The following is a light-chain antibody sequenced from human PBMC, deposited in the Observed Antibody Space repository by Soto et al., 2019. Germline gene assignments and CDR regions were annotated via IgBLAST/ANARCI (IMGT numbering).Light chain of an antibody. CDR2: DAS. V-gene: IGKV3-20*01. CDR1: QSLSRTY. J-gene: IGKJ4*01. Sequence: EIVLTQSPGTLSLSPGERATLPCRASQSLSRTYLAWYQQKPGQAPRLLIYDASTRGTGIPDRFSGSGSGTDFTLTISRLEPEDFAVYYCHQYGSSRHTFGGGTKVETK. CDR3: HQYGSSRHT.